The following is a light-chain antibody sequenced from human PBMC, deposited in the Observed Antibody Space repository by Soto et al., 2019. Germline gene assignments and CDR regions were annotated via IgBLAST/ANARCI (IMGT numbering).Light chain of an antibody. J-gene: IGLJ1*01. CDR3: NSYTNTGARV. CDR2: EVS. Sequence: QSVLTQPASVSGSPGQSITISCTGTSSDVGANNFVSWYQQHPGKAPKLMICEVSNRPSGVSNRFSGSKSGNTASLTISGLQAEDEADYCCNSYTNTGARVFGTGTKVTVL. CDR1: SSDVGANNF. V-gene: IGLV2-14*01.